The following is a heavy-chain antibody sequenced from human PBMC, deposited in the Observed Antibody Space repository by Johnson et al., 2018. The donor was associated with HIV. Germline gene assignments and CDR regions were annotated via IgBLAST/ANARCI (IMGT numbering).Heavy chain of an antibody. V-gene: IGHV3-30*04. CDR2: ISYDGSNK. J-gene: IGHJ3*02. Sequence: QVQLVESGGGVVQPGRSLRLSCAASGFTFSSYAMHWVRQAPGKGLEWVAVISYDGSNKYYADSVKGRFTISRDNSKNTLYLQMNSLRAEDTAVYYCAETPGRAADGTCYAFDIWGQGTMVTVSS. CDR3: AETPGRAADGTCYAFDI. D-gene: IGHD6-13*01. CDR1: GFTFSSYA.